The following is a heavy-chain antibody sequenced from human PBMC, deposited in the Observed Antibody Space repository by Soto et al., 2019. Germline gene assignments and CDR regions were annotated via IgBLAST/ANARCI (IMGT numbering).Heavy chain of an antibody. Sequence: EVQLVESGGGLVQPGGSLRLSCAASGFTFSSYDMHWVRQATGKGLEWVSAIGTAGDTYYPGSVKGRFTISRENAKNSLYLQMNSLRVEDTAVYYCARGIQLWFDYYYGMDVWGQGTTVTVSS. J-gene: IGHJ6*02. D-gene: IGHD5-18*01. CDR3: ARGIQLWFDYYYGMDV. CDR2: IGTAGDT. V-gene: IGHV3-13*01. CDR1: GFTFSSYD.